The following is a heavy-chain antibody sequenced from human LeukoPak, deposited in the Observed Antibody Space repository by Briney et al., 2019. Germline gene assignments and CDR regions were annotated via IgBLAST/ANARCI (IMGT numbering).Heavy chain of an antibody. CDR1: GGSVSSGSYY. J-gene: IGHJ3*02. CDR3: ARDRRYYDFWSDETAFDI. V-gene: IGHV4-61*01. Sequence: SETLSLTCTVSGGSVSSGSYYWSWIRQPPGKGLEWIGYIYYSGSTNYNPSLKSRVTISVDTSKNQFSLKLSSVTAADTAVYYCARDRRYYDFWSDETAFDIWGQGTMVTVSS. CDR2: IYYSGST. D-gene: IGHD3-3*01.